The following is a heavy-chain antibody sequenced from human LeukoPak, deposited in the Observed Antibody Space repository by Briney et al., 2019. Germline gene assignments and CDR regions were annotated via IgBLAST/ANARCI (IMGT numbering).Heavy chain of an antibody. CDR1: GDSVSSNSVA. CDR3: ARGRRYSFDY. Sequence: SQTLSLTCAISGDSVSSNSVAWNWIRQSPSRGLEWLGRTYHRSKWYDYYALSVKSRISVKPDTPKNQFSLQLNSGTPDHTAVYFCARGRRYSFDYWGQGTLVTVSS. CDR2: TYHRSKWYD. D-gene: IGHD1-1*01. V-gene: IGHV6-1*01. J-gene: IGHJ4*02.